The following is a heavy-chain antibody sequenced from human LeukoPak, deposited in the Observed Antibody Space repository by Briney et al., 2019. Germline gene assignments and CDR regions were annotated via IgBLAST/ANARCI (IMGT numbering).Heavy chain of an antibody. J-gene: IGHJ4*02. V-gene: IGHV3-23*01. Sequence: GGSLRLSCAASGFTFSNYWMHWVRQAPGKGLEWVSTISNSGDATYYADSVKGRFTISRDNSKNTLYLQMNSLRAEDTAVYYCAKAPPYKKYFDYWGQGTLVTVSS. D-gene: IGHD1-1*01. CDR2: ISNSGDAT. CDR1: GFTFSNYW. CDR3: AKAPPYKKYFDY.